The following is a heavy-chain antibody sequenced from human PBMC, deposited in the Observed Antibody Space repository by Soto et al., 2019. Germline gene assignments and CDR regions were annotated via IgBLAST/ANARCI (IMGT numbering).Heavy chain of an antibody. CDR3: ARVPRYCSGGSCYAGYFDS. J-gene: IGHJ4*02. D-gene: IGHD2-15*01. CDR2: ISGSGGNT. Sequence: PGGSLRLSCAASGFPFYNYAMSWVRQAPGKGLEWVSAISGSGGNTYFADSMEGRFTISRDNSKNTLYLQMNSLRAEDTAVYYCARVPRYCSGGSCYAGYFDSWGQGALVTVSS. V-gene: IGHV3-23*01. CDR1: GFPFYNYA.